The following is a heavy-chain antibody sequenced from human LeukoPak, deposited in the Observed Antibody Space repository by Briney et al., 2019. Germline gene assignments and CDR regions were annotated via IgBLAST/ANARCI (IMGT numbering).Heavy chain of an antibody. J-gene: IGHJ4*02. Sequence: GGSLRLSCAASGFTFSSYGMHWVRQAPGKGLEWVAFIRYDGSIKHYADSVKGRVTISRDNSKNTLYLQMNSLRAEDTAVYYCARVAGYSGYDPPFFDYWGQGTLVTVSS. CDR2: IRYDGSIK. CDR1: GFTFSSYG. D-gene: IGHD5-12*01. V-gene: IGHV3-30*02. CDR3: ARVAGYSGYDPPFFDY.